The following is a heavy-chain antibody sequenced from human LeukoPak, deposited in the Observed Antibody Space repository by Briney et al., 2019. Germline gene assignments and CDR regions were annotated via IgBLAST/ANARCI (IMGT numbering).Heavy chain of an antibody. V-gene: IGHV1-3*01. Sequence: ASVKVSCKTSGYTFTSYALHWMRQAPGQRLEWMGWINAGNGDTVYSQKFQGRVTITRGTSASTVYMELSGLRSEDTAVYYCHFPYYYDSSGSYWGQGTLVTVSS. J-gene: IGHJ4*02. CDR3: HFPYYYDSSGSY. CDR1: GYTFTSYA. CDR2: INAGNGDT. D-gene: IGHD3-22*01.